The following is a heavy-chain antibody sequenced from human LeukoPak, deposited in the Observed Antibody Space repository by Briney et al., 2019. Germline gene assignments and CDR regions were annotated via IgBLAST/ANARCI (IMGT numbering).Heavy chain of an antibody. J-gene: IGHJ4*02. CDR1: GFTFSSYA. Sequence: GGSLRLSCAASGFTFSSYAMHWVRQAPGKGLEWVVVISYDGSNKYYADSVKGRFTISRDNSKNTLYLQMNSLRAEDTAVYYCARDSPIDYWGQGTLVTVSS. CDR3: ARDSPIDY. CDR2: ISYDGSNK. V-gene: IGHV3-30-3*01.